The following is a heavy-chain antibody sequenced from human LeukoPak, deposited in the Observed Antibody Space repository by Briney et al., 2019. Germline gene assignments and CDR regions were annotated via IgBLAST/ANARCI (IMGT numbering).Heavy chain of an antibody. J-gene: IGHJ4*02. CDR1: GYTFTVYY. V-gene: IGHV1-2*02. CDR3: ARGLGAAGNDY. Sequence: GASVKVSCKASGYTFTVYYLHWVRQAPGQGLEWMGWIKPNGGGTNYAQRFQGRVIMTRDTSITTAYMELSSLRSDDTAVYYCARGLGAAGNDYWGQGTLVTVSS. D-gene: IGHD6-13*01. CDR2: IKPNGGGT.